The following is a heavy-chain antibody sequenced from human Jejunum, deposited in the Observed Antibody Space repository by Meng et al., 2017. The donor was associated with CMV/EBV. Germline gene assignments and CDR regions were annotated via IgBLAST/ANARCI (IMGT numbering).Heavy chain of an antibody. CDR1: CGSINSGDYY. CDR2: IYYSGST. Sequence: QAQLQESGPGRVKLSQXLSLPCTVSCGSINSGDYYWSRFRQPPGKGLEWSGYIYYSGSTYSNASLKSRVTISIDRSKNQFSLKLSSVTAADTAVYYCARDRKHYGERGWFDPWGQGTLVTVSS. V-gene: IGHV4-30-4*08. D-gene: IGHD4-17*01. J-gene: IGHJ5*02. CDR3: ARDRKHYGERGWFDP.